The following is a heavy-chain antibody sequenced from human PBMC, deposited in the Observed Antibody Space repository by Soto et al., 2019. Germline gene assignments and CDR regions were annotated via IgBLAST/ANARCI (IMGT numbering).Heavy chain of an antibody. CDR3: ARTLYGDNVDY. V-gene: IGHV1-8*01. D-gene: IGHD4-17*01. J-gene: IGHJ4*02. CDR2: MNPNSGNT. CDR1: GYTFTSYD. Sequence: QVQLLQSGAEVKKPGSSVKVSCNASGYTFTSYDINWVRQATGQGLEWMGWMNPNSGNTGYAQKFQGRVTMTSNTSISTAYMALSSLRSEDTAVYYCARTLYGDNVDYWGQGTLVTGYS.